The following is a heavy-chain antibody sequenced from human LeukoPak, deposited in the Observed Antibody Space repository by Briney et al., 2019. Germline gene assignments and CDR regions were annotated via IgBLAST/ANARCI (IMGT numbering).Heavy chain of an antibody. D-gene: IGHD1-26*01. CDR2: IKQDGSEK. V-gene: IGHV3-7*01. Sequence: GGSLRLSCAASGFTFSSYWMSWVRQAPGKGLEWVANIKQDGSEKYYVDSVKGRFTISRDNAKNSLYLQMNSLRAEDTAVYYCARSRGSYHTNFDYWGQGTPVTVSS. CDR3: ARSRGSYHTNFDY. CDR1: GFTFSSYW. J-gene: IGHJ4*02.